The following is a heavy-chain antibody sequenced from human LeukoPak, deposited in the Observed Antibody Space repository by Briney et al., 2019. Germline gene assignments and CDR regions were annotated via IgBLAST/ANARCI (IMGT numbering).Heavy chain of an antibody. Sequence: PVQPLDSPSVSSSGSTIYYADSVKGRFTISRDNAKNSLYLQMDSLRAEDTAVYYCASLPKYSSPKYYFDYWGQGTLVTVSS. D-gene: IGHD6-6*01. V-gene: IGHV3-69-1*01. J-gene: IGHJ4*02. CDR2: SSSGSTI. CDR3: ASLPKYSSPKYYFDY.